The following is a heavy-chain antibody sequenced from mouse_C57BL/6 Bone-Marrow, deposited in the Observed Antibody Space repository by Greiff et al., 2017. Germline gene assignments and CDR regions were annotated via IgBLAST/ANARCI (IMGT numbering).Heavy chain of an antibody. CDR3: TRSRDGNYGYFDV. CDR1: GYTFTDYE. J-gene: IGHJ1*03. Sequence: QVQLKESGAELVRPGASVTLSCKASGYTFTDYEMHWVKQTPVHGLEWIGAIDPETGGTAYNQKFKGKAILTADKSSSTAYMELRSLTSEDSAVYYCTRSRDGNYGYFDVWGTGTTVTVSS. D-gene: IGHD2-1*01. V-gene: IGHV1-15*01. CDR2: IDPETGGT.